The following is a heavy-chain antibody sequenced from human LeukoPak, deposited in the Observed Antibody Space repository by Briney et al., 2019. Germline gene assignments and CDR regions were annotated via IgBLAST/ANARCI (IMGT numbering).Heavy chain of an antibody. CDR3: ARDGMVRGVIIWDAFDI. CDR2: ISSSSSTI. J-gene: IGHJ3*02. CDR1: GFTFSSYS. D-gene: IGHD3-10*01. Sequence: GGSLRLSCAASGFTFSSYSMNWVRQAPGKGLEWVSYISSSSSTIYYADSVKGRFTISRDNAKNSLYLQMNSLRDEDAAVYYCARDGMVRGVIIWDAFDIWGQGTMVTVSS. V-gene: IGHV3-48*02.